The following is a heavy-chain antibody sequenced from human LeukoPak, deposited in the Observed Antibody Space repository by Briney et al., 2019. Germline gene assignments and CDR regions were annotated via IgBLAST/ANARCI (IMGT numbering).Heavy chain of an antibody. V-gene: IGHV3-74*03. Sequence: GWALRLSCAASGFTFRSYWMYWVRQTPGKGLAWVGHINTDGSSTTYADSVKGRFTISRDNAKNTLYLQMNSLRAEDTAVCYCARGTYYFDYWGQGTLVTVSS. CDR3: ARGTYYFDY. J-gene: IGHJ4*02. CDR2: INTDGSST. CDR1: GFTFRSYW.